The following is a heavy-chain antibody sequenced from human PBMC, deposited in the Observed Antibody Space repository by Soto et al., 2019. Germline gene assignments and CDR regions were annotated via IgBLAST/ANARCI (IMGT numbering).Heavy chain of an antibody. Sequence: QVQLQESCPGLVKPSETLSLTCTVSGGSISGYYWRWIRQPPGKGLEWVGYISYRGSTNYNPSFKSRVTISIDSSHNQCSLKLSTVTAADTAFYYCAREGRRSCKTVFDFWGPGSLVTVSS. CDR3: AREGRRSCKTVFDF. V-gene: IGHV4-59*01. CDR2: ISYRGST. J-gene: IGHJ4*01. D-gene: IGHD2-2*01. CDR1: GGSISGYY.